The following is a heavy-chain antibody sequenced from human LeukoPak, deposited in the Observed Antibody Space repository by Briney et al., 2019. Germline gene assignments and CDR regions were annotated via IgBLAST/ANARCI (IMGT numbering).Heavy chain of an antibody. Sequence: GGSLRLSCAASGFTVSNNHMSWVRQAPGKGLSRVSIIYSGGTTYYADSVKGRFTISRDNSKNTLYLQMNSLRAEDTAVHYCARDADYGGSPDAFDIWGRGTIVTVSS. CDR2: IYSGGTT. CDR3: ARDADYGGSPDAFDI. J-gene: IGHJ3*02. D-gene: IGHD4-23*01. V-gene: IGHV3-53*01. CDR1: GFTVSNNH.